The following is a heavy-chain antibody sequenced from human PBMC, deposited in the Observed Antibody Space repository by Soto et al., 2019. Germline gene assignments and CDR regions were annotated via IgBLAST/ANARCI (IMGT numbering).Heavy chain of an antibody. CDR3: ARGYCTGGNCYLKFDY. D-gene: IGHD2-15*01. CDR1: GGSFSGYY. J-gene: IGHJ4*02. Sequence: QVQLQQWGAGLVKPSETMSLTCGVYGGSFSGYYWTWIRQPPGKGLEWIREFNHSGSANDNPSLRSRLTISIDTSKNQLSLKLSSVTAADTAVYYCARGYCTGGNCYLKFDYWGQGILVTVSS. CDR2: FNHSGSA. V-gene: IGHV4-34*01.